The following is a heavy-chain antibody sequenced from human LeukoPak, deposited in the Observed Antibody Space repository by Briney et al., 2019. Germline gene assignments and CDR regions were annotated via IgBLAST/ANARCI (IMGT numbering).Heavy chain of an antibody. D-gene: IGHD6-13*01. CDR1: GFTFSSYA. Sequence: GGSLRLSCAASGFTFSSYAMSWVRQAPGKGLEWVSAISGSGGSTYYADSVKGRFTISRDNSKNTLYLQMNSLRAEDTAVYYCAKARAAAGRGHYYYGMDVWGQGTTVTVSS. CDR2: ISGSGGST. J-gene: IGHJ6*02. V-gene: IGHV3-23*01. CDR3: AKARAAAGRGHYYYGMDV.